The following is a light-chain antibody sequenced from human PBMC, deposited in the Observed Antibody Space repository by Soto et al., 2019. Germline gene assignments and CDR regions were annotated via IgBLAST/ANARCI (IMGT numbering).Light chain of an antibody. J-gene: IGKJ5*01. V-gene: IGKV3-15*01. CDR1: QSVSSN. CDR3: QQRSNWPIT. Sequence: IVLTQSPATLSVPPGERATLSCWASQSVSSNLAWYQQKPGQAPRLLIYGASIRATGIPARFSGSGSGTEFTLTISSLQSEDFAVYYCQQRSNWPITFGQGTRLEIK. CDR2: GAS.